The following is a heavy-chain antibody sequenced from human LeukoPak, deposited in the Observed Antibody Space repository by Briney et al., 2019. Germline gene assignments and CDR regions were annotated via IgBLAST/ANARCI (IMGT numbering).Heavy chain of an antibody. CDR3: ARGITMVRGVIPFDY. J-gene: IGHJ4*02. D-gene: IGHD3-10*01. V-gene: IGHV1-3*01. Sequence: ASVKVSCKASGYTFTSYAMRWVRQAPGQRLEWMGWINAGNGNTKYSQKFQGRVTITRDTSASTAYMELSSLRSEDTAVYYCARGITMVRGVIPFDYWGQGTLVTVSS. CDR1: GYTFTSYA. CDR2: INAGNGNT.